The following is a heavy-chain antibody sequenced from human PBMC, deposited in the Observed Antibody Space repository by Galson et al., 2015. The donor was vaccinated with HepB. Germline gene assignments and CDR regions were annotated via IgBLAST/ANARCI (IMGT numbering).Heavy chain of an antibody. D-gene: IGHD1-26*01. CDR1: GFAFNTYS. V-gene: IGHV3-23*01. CDR2: ISGSAGGT. Sequence: SLRLSCAASGFAFNTYSMSWVRQVPGKGLEWVSAISGSAGGTYYADSVKGRFTISRDKSKNVLYLQMNSLRVEDTAVYYCAKPQWEHDSWGQGTLVTVSS. J-gene: IGHJ5*02. CDR3: AKPQWEHDS.